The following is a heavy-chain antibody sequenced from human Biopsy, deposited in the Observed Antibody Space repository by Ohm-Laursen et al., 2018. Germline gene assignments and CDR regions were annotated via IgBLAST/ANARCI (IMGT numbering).Heavy chain of an antibody. D-gene: IGHD2-15*01. J-gene: IGHJ4*02. CDR2: ISTYHGRA. Sequence: SVKVSCKGSGYSFTNFGITWVRQAPGQGLEWLGRISTYHGRADYAQKFQGRVTMTTDTATTTAYLELQSLTSDDAAVYFRARGSAAGMVAALDFDVWGQGTLVTVSS. V-gene: IGHV1-18*01. CDR1: GYSFTNFG. CDR3: ARGSAAGMVAALDFDV.